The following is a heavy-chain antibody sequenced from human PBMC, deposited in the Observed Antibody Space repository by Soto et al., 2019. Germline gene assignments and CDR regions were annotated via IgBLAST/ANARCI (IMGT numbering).Heavy chain of an antibody. V-gene: IGHV6-1*01. D-gene: IGHD6-19*01. CDR2: TYYRSKWYN. CDR1: GDSVSSNSAA. Sequence: SQTLSLTCVISGDSVSSNSAAWNWIRESPSRGLEWLGRTYYRSKWYNDYAVSVKSRITINPDTSKNQFSLQLNSVTPEDTAVYYCARGMAGAVAGKAYNWLDPLGQGIRVTVSS. CDR3: ARGMAGAVAGKAYNWLDP. J-gene: IGHJ5*02.